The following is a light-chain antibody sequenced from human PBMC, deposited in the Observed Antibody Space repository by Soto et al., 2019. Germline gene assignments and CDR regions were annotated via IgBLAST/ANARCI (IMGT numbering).Light chain of an antibody. CDR2: GIS. J-gene: IGLJ2*01. V-gene: IGLV1-40*01. CDR1: SSNIGAGYD. Sequence: QPVLTQPPSVSGAPGQRVTISCTGSSSNIGAGYDVHWYQQLPGTAPKLLIYGISNRPSGVPDRFSGSKSGTSASLAITGLQAEDEADYYCQSYDSSLSGVVFGGGTKVTVL. CDR3: QSYDSSLSGVV.